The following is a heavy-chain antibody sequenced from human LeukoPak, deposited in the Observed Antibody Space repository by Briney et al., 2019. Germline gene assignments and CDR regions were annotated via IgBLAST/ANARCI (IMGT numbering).Heavy chain of an antibody. CDR1: GFTFSNAW. V-gene: IGHV3-15*01. Sequence: PGGSLRLSCAPSGFTFSNAWMSWVRQAPGKGLEWVGRIKSKKDGGTADYAAPVKGRFTISRDDSKNTLYLQMNSLKTEDTAVYYCATLLPSIVGYYYYMDVWDKGTTVTVSS. CDR2: IKSKKDGGTA. J-gene: IGHJ6*03. CDR3: ATLLPSIVGYYYYMDV. D-gene: IGHD1-26*01.